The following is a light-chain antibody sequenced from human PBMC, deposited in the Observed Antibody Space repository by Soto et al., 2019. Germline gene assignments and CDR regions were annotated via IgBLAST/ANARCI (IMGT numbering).Light chain of an antibody. J-gene: IGKJ1*01. CDR2: DAS. CDR3: QQYDNIPWT. CDR1: QDISNY. V-gene: IGKV1-33*01. Sequence: DIQMTQSPSSLSASVGDRVTITCQASQDISNYLNWYQQKPGKAPKLLIYDASNLETGVPSRFSGSGSGTDFTFTISSLQPEDIATYYCQQYDNIPWTLGQGTKVDIK.